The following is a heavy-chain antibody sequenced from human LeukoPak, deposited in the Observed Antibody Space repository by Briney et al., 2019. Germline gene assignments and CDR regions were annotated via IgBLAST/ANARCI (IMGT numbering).Heavy chain of an antibody. Sequence: GGSLRLSCAASGFTFSSYGMHWVRQAPGKGLEWVAVISYDGSNKYYADSVKGRFTISRDNSKNTLYLQMNSLRAEDTAVYYCAKDLAKNLPSHWGVIVDHGMDVWGQGTTVTVSS. CDR3: AKDLAKNLPSHWGVIVDHGMDV. CDR1: GFTFSSYG. CDR2: ISYDGSNK. D-gene: IGHD3-16*02. V-gene: IGHV3-30*18. J-gene: IGHJ6*02.